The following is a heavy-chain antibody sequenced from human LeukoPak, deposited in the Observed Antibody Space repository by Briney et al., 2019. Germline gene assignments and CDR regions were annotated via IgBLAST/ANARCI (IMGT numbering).Heavy chain of an antibody. CDR3: ATPRSPYGFWSGYWLDV. CDR1: GGSFSGYY. V-gene: IGHV4-34*01. Sequence: SETLSLTCAVYGGSFSGYYWSWIRQPPGKGLEWIGEINHSGSTNYNPSLKSRVTISVDTSKNQFSLKLSSVTAADTAVYYCATPRSPYGFWSGYWLDVWGQGTTVTVSS. CDR2: INHSGST. D-gene: IGHD3-3*01. J-gene: IGHJ6*02.